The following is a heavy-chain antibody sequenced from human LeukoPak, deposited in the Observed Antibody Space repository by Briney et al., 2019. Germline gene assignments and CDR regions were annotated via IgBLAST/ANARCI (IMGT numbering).Heavy chain of an antibody. D-gene: IGHD2-2*01. CDR2: ISGSGGST. CDR3: AKREGYCSSTSCYEHMDV. Sequence: PGGSLRLSCAASGFTFSSYAMSWVRQAPGKGLEWVSAISGSGGSTYYADSVKGRFTISRDNSKNTLYLQMNSLRAEDTAVYYCAKREGYCSSTSCYEHMDVWGKGTTVTVS. CDR1: GFTFSSYA. J-gene: IGHJ6*03. V-gene: IGHV3-23*01.